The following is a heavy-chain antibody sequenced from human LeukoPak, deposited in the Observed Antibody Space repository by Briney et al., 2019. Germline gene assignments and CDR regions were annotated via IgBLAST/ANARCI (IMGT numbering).Heavy chain of an antibody. CDR3: ARDLAARGDY. CDR2: ISSSSSYI. Sequence: SGGSLRLSCAASGFAFSSYSMNWVRQAPGKGLEWVSSISSSSSYIYYADSVKGRFTISRDNAKNSLYLQMNSLRAEDTAGYYCARDLAARGDYWGQGTLVTVSS. J-gene: IGHJ4*02. D-gene: IGHD6-6*01. CDR1: GFAFSSYS. V-gene: IGHV3-21*01.